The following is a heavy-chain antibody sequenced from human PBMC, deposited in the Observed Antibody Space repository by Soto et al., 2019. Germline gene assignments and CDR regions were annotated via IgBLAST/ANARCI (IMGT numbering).Heavy chain of an antibody. Sequence: SETLSLTCNVSGGSITSSSYYWVWIRQPPGKGLEWIGSFYYGGRSHYNPSLKSRVTISVDTSKNQFSLKLTSVTAADTAVYYCVRPPGGYYPGSWGQGTLVTVSS. J-gene: IGHJ5*02. CDR1: GGSITSSSYY. V-gene: IGHV4-39*01. CDR3: VRPPGGYYPGS. CDR2: FYYGGRS. D-gene: IGHD1-26*01.